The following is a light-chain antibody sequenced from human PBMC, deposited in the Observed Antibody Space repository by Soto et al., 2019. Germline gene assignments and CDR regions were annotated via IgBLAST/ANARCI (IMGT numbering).Light chain of an antibody. J-gene: IGLJ2*01. CDR2: DVN. CDR3: SSYVGTYTYVI. CDR1: SSDVADYTY. Sequence: QSALTQPRSVSGSPGQSVTISCSGSSSDVADYTYVSWFQQHPGKAPKLIISDVNRRPSGVPDRFSGSKSGDTASLTISGLQVEDEADYYCSSYVGTYTYVIFGGGTSSPS. V-gene: IGLV2-11*01.